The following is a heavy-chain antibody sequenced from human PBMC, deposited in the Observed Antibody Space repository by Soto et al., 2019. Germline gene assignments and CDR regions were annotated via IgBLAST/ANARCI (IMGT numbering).Heavy chain of an antibody. Sequence: QVQLQESGPGLVKPSGTLSLTCAVSGGSISSSNWWGWVRQPPGRGLEWIGEIYHSGSTNYNPSLKSRVTISVDKSNNQFSLKLGSVAAADTAVYYCASRPFYCGGGSCLGGYFDYWGQGTLVTVSS. CDR2: IYHSGST. CDR1: GGSISSSNW. D-gene: IGHD2-15*01. J-gene: IGHJ4*02. V-gene: IGHV4-4*02. CDR3: ASRPFYCGGGSCLGGYFDY.